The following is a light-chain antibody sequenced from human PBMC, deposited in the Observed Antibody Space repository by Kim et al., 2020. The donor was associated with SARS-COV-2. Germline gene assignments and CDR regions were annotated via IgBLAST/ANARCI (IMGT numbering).Light chain of an antibody. J-gene: IGLJ3*02. CDR2: DVS. CDR1: SSDVGGYNY. Sequence: GQSITISCTGTSSDVGGYNYVSWFQQPPGKAPKLLIYDVSDRPSGISNRFSGSKSDNTASLTISGLQAEDEADYYCSSYRGSTTWVFGGGTQLTVL. V-gene: IGLV2-14*03. CDR3: SSYRGSTTWV.